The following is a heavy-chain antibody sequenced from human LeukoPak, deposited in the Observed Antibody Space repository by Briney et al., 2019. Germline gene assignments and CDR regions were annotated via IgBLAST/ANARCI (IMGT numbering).Heavy chain of an antibody. D-gene: IGHD1-26*01. CDR2: MSHDGSNK. J-gene: IGHJ4*02. V-gene: IGHV3-30*18. CDR3: AKKSSGSSLETPDY. CDR1: GFAFSTYG. Sequence: GTSPRLSCAASGFAFSTYGMHWVRQAPGKGLEWVAVMSHDGSNKYYADSVKGRFTISRDNSKNMLFLQMNSLRSEDSAVYYCAKKSSGSSLETPDYWGQGTLVTVSS.